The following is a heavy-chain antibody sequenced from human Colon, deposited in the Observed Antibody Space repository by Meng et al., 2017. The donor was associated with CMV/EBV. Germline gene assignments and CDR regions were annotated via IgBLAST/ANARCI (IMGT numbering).Heavy chain of an antibody. CDR3: ARGSSSTMFGDYYYGMDV. CDR2: ISAYNGKT. V-gene: IGHV1-18*01. D-gene: IGHD3-3*01. J-gene: IGHJ6*02. Sequence: ASVKVSCKASNYTFTNYGIAWVRQAPGQGLEWMGWISAYNGKTKYEEKLQDRVTVTTDTSTSTAYMELRNLRSGDTAVYYCARGSSSTMFGDYYYGMDVWGQGTTVTVSS. CDR1: NYTFTNYG.